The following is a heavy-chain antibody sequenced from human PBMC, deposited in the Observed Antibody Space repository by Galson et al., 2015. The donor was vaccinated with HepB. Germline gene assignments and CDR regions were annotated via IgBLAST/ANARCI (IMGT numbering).Heavy chain of an antibody. D-gene: IGHD4-17*01. CDR3: ARGYGYFDY. J-gene: IGHJ4*02. Sequence: SLRLSCAASGFTFSSYSMNWVRPAPGKGLEWVSYISSSGSTIYYADSVKGRFTISRDSAKNSLYLQMNSLRAEDTAVYYCARGYGYFDYWGQGTLVTVSS. V-gene: IGHV3-48*04. CDR2: ISSSGSTI. CDR1: GFTFSSYS.